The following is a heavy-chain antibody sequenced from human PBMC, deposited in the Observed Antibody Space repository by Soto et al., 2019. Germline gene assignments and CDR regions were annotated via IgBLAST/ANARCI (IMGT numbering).Heavy chain of an antibody. Sequence: EVHLVESGGDLVQPGGSLRLSCAASGFTVRNIYMRWFRQAPGKGLEWVSSIHSGGNADYADSVKGRFTISRDNSKNTLHLQMDNLRVEDTAMYYCLCWTSAFEYWGQGILVTVSA. CDR2: IHSGGNA. V-gene: IGHV3-66*01. D-gene: IGHD2-21*01. CDR3: LCWTSAFEY. J-gene: IGHJ4*02. CDR1: GFTVRNIY.